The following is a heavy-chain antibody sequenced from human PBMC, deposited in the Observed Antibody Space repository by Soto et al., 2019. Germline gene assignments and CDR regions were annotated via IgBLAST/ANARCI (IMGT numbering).Heavy chain of an antibody. V-gene: IGHV4-59*08. Sequence: SETLSLTCTVSGGSISSYYWSWIRQPPGKGLEWIGYIYYSGSTHYNPLLKSRVTIPVDTSKNQFSLKLSSVTAADTAVYYCARQAYIWGSYRYSPFDYWGQGTLVTVSS. D-gene: IGHD3-16*02. CDR1: GGSISSYY. CDR2: IYYSGST. CDR3: ARQAYIWGSYRYSPFDY. J-gene: IGHJ4*02.